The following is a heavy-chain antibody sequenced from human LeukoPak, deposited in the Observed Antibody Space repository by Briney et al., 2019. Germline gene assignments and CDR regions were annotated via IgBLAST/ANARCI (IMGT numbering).Heavy chain of an antibody. CDR3: ARVYCGGDCYLYYYGMDV. V-gene: IGHV4-59*01. J-gene: IGHJ6*02. Sequence: SETLSLTCTVSGGSISSYYWSWIRQPPGKGLEWIGYIYYGGSTNYNPSLKSRVTISVDTSKNQFSLKLSSVTAADTAVYYCARVYCGGDCYLYYYGMDVWGQGTTVTVSS. CDR2: IYYGGST. D-gene: IGHD2-21*02. CDR1: GGSISSYY.